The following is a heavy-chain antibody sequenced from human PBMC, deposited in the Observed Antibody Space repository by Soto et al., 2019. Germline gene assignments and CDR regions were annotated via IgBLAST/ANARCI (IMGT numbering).Heavy chain of an antibody. Sequence: GGSLRLSCAAYGFAFSSYSMNWVRQAPEKGLEWVSYISSSSSTIYYADSVKGRFTISRDNAENSLYLQMNSLRAEDTAVYYCARDYVGAYCSSTSCYSDYYYGMDVWGQGTTVTVSS. V-gene: IGHV3-48*01. D-gene: IGHD2-2*01. J-gene: IGHJ6*02. CDR1: GFAFSSYS. CDR3: ARDYVGAYCSSTSCYSDYYYGMDV. CDR2: ISSSSSTI.